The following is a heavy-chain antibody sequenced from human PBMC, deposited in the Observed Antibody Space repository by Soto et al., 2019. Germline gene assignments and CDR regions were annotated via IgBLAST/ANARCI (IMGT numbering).Heavy chain of an antibody. CDR3: ARQRTTVVTQAYFDH. V-gene: IGHV4-39*01. Sequence: SETLSLTCIVSGESISSSSYYWGWIRKPPGKGLEWIGSIYYSGRTYYNPSFKSRVTISIDTSKNQFSLKLSPVTATDTSVYYCARQRTTVVTQAYFDHWGQGALVTVSS. D-gene: IGHD2-21*02. CDR1: GESISSSSYY. CDR2: IYYSGRT. J-gene: IGHJ4*02.